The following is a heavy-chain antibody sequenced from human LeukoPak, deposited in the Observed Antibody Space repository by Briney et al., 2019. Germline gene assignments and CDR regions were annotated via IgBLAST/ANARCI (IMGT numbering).Heavy chain of an antibody. J-gene: IGHJ4*02. V-gene: IGHV4-4*07. CDR3: ARASGGYSRSWWNFDY. D-gene: IGHD6-13*01. CDR1: GGSISSYY. CDR2: IYTSGST. Sequence: SETLSLTCTVSGGSISSYYWSWIRQPAGKGLEWVGRIYTSGSTNYNPSLKSRVTMSVDTSKNQFSLKLSSVTAADTAVYYCARASGGYSRSWWNFDYWGQGTLVTVSS.